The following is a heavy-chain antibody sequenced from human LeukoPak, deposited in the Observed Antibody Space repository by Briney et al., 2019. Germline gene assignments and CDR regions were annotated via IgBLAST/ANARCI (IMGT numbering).Heavy chain of an antibody. J-gene: IGHJ4*02. CDR1: GGTFSSYA. CDR2: IIPILGIA. Sequence: SVKVSCKASGGTFSSYAINWVRQAPGQGLEWMGRIIPILGIANYAQKFQGRVTITADKSTSTAYMELSSLRSEDTAVYYCARVRFGELSPYDYWGQGTLVTVSS. D-gene: IGHD3-10*01. V-gene: IGHV1-69*04. CDR3: ARVRFGELSPYDY.